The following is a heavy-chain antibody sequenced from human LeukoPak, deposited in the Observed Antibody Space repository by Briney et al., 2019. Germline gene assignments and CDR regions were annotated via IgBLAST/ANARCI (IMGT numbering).Heavy chain of an antibody. CDR2: ISPSGDIT. Sequence: GGTLRLSCAASGFTLSNHGMNWVRQAPGKGLEWVSGISPSGDITYYADSVKGRFTISRDNSKNTLYLEVISLTAEDTAVYYCAKDDAWLRFGEWSQGTLVTVSS. CDR1: GFTLSNHG. V-gene: IGHV3-23*01. CDR3: AKDDAWLRFGE. D-gene: IGHD3-10*01. J-gene: IGHJ4*02.